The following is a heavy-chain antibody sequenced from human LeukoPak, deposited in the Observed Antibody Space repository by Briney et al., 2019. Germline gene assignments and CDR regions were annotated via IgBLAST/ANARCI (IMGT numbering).Heavy chain of an antibody. D-gene: IGHD3-16*01. Sequence: GGSLRLSCAASGLTVSNNYMSWVRQAPGKGLEWVSVIYSGDNTYYVESVKGRFTISRDNSKNTMFLQMNRLRAEDTAVYYCAGRRVLDASFDYWGQGTLVTVSS. J-gene: IGHJ4*02. CDR3: AGRRVLDASFDY. CDR2: IYSGDNT. V-gene: IGHV3-66*02. CDR1: GLTVSNNY.